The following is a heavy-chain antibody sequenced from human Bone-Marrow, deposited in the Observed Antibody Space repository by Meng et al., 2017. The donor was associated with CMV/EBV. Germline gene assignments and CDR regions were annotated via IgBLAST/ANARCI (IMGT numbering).Heavy chain of an antibody. CDR3: ATSTVGEDY. V-gene: IGHV3-21*01. D-gene: IGHD3-10*01. CDR1: RFTFSTYS. CDR2: ISSRSNYI. J-gene: IGHJ4*02. Sequence: GGSLKIYCAASRFTFSTYSMNWVRQAPGKGLEWVSSISSRSNYINYADSVKGRFTISRDNAKNSLYLQMNSLRAEDTAIYYCATSTVGEDYWGQGTLVTVSS.